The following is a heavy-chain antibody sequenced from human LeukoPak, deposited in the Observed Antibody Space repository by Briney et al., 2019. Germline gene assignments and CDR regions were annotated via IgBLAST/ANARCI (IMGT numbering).Heavy chain of an antibody. CDR3: ATDQRYAFDY. Sequence: PGGSLRLSCAASGFTFSYAWMTWVRQAPGKGLEWISNIRTTAEGAKYAYYADSVKGRVTISRDDGKNTLYLHMNSLRDDDTAVYYCATDQRYAFDYWGQGILVTVSS. CDR2: IRTTAEGAKYA. D-gene: IGHD3-9*01. CDR1: GFTFSYAW. J-gene: IGHJ4*02. V-gene: IGHV3-48*02.